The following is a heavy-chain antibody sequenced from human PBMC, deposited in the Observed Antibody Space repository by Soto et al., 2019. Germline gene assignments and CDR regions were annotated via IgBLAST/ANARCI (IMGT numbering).Heavy chain of an antibody. CDR3: ARGDYDSSGYPDAFDI. CDR1: GFTFSSYA. J-gene: IGHJ3*02. D-gene: IGHD3-22*01. CDR2: ISYDGSNK. Sequence: GGSLRLSCAASGFTFSSYAMHWVRQAPGKGLEWVAVISYDGSNKYYADSVKGRFTISRDNSKNTLYVQMNSLRAEDTAVYYCARGDYDSSGYPDAFDIWGQGTMVTVSS. V-gene: IGHV3-30-3*01.